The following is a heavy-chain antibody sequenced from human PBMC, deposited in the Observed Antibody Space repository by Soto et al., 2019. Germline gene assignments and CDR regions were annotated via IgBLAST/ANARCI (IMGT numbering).Heavy chain of an antibody. CDR2: IIPIFGTA. CDR3: ARVSVAELYYYYYYGMDV. J-gene: IGHJ6*02. CDR1: GVTFSSYA. Sequence: SVKVSCKASGVTFSSYAISWVRRAPGQGLERMGGIIPIFGTANYAQKFQGRVTITADESTSTAYMELSSLRSEDTAVYYCARVSVAELYYYYYYGMDVWGQGTTVTVSS. D-gene: IGHD6-19*01. V-gene: IGHV1-69*13.